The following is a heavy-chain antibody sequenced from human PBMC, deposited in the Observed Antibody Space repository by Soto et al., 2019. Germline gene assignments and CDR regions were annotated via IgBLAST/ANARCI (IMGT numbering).Heavy chain of an antibody. D-gene: IGHD1-26*01. CDR1: GGSFSTYT. Sequence: QLELVQSGAEVKKPGSSVKVSCKASGGSFSTYTITWVRQAPGQGLEWMGRIIPILGIRDYAQKFQARVTISAVKSTSTAYMELSSLTSEDTAVYYCARDVGDLGQGTLVTVSS. CDR2: IIPILGIR. CDR3: ARDVGD. J-gene: IGHJ4*02. V-gene: IGHV1-69*08.